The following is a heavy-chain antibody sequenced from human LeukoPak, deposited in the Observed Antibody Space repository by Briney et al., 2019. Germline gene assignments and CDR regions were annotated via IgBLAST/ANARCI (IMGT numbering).Heavy chain of an antibody. V-gene: IGHV3-64*01. D-gene: IGHD3-22*01. CDR3: ARGRYDSSGYEAPTAFDI. J-gene: IGHJ3*02. Sequence: GGSLRLSSAASGFSFSSYAMHWVRQAPGKGLEYISAISSNGDSTHYANSVKGRFTISRDNSKNTLYFQMGSLRAEDMAVYYCARGRYDSSGYEAPTAFDIWGQGTMVTVSS. CDR1: GFSFSSYA. CDR2: ISSNGDST.